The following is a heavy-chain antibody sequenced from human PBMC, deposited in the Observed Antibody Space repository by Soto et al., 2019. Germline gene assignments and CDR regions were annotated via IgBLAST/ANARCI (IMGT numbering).Heavy chain of an antibody. V-gene: IGHV4-31*03. J-gene: IGHJ3*02. Sequence: QVQLQESGPGLVKPSQTLSLTCTVSGGSISSGGYYWSWIRQHPGKGLEWIGYIYYSGSTYYNPYLKSRVTISVDTSKNQFSLKLSSVTAADTAVYYCARADVTGYCSGGSCYSRFGAFDIWGQGTMVTVSS. D-gene: IGHD2-15*01. CDR3: ARADVTGYCSGGSCYSRFGAFDI. CDR2: IYYSGST. CDR1: GGSISSGGYY.